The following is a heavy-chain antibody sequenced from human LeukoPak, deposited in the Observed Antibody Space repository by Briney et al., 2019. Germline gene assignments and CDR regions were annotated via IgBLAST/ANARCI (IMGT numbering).Heavy chain of an antibody. D-gene: IGHD1-26*01. CDR2: IYPSDSDT. CDR3: ARHKDPVAATNYYFDY. J-gene: IGHJ4*02. Sequence: RGESLKISCKGSGYSFTSYWIGWVRQMPGKGPEWMGIIYPSDSDTKYSPSFQGQVTISADKSISTAYLQWSSLKASDTATYYCARHKDPVAATNYYFDYWGQGTLVTVSS. CDR1: GYSFTSYW. V-gene: IGHV5-51*01.